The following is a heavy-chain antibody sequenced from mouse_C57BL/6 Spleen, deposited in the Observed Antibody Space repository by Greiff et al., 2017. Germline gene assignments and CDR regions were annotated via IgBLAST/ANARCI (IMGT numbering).Heavy chain of an antibody. D-gene: IGHD2-1*01. V-gene: IGHV14-4*01. CDR2: IDPENGDT. CDR1: GFNIKDDY. J-gene: IGHJ3*01. Sequence: EVQLQQSGAELVRPGASVKLSCTASGFNIKDDYMHWVKQRPEQGLEWIGWIDPENGDTEYASKFQGKATITADTSSNTAYLQLSSLTSEDTAVYYCTKGNSGFAYWGQGTLVTVSA. CDR3: TKGNSGFAY.